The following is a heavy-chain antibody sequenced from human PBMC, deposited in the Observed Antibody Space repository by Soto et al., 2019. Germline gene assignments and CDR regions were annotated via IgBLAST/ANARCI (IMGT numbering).Heavy chain of an antibody. J-gene: IGHJ4*02. CDR1: GGSISSSSYY. Sequence: QLQLQESGPGLVKPSETLSLTCTVSGGSISSSSYYWGWIRQPPGKGLEWIGSIYYSGSTYYNPSLKSRVTISVDTSKNQFSLKLSSVTAADTAVYYCAAERVAGYGDYFDYWGQGTLVTVSS. CDR3: AAERVAGYGDYFDY. CDR2: IYYSGST. D-gene: IGHD4-17*01. V-gene: IGHV4-39*01.